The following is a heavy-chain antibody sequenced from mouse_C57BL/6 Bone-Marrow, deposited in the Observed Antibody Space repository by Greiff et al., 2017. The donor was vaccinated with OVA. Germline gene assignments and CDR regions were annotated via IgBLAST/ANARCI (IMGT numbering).Heavy chain of an antibody. D-gene: IGHD4-1*01. CDR1: GYTFTDYE. CDR3: TREDWSYYFDY. CDR2: IDPETGGT. Sequence: VKLMESGAELVRPGASVTLSCKASGYTFTDYEMHWVKQTPVHGLEWIGAIDPETGGTAYNQKFKGKAILTADKSSSTAYMELRSLTSEDSAVYYCTREDWSYYFDYWGQGTTLTVSS. V-gene: IGHV1-15*01. J-gene: IGHJ2*01.